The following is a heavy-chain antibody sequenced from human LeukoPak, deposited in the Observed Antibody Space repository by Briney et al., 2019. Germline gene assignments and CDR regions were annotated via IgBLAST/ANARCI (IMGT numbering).Heavy chain of an antibody. CDR3: ARRRYGSGSYSRFDY. Sequence: SETLSLTCAVYGGSFSGYYWSWIRQPPGKGLEWIGEINHSGSTNYNPSLKSRVTMSVDTSKNQFSLKLSSVTAADTAVYYCARRRYGSGSYSRFDYWGQGTLVTVSS. J-gene: IGHJ4*02. CDR2: INHSGST. CDR1: GGSFSGYY. V-gene: IGHV4-34*01. D-gene: IGHD3-10*01.